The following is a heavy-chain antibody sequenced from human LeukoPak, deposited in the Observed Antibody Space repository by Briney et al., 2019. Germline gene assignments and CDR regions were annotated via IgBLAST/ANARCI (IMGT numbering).Heavy chain of an antibody. V-gene: IGHV1-18*01. CDR3: ARGRRSGSYYNWFDP. D-gene: IGHD1-26*01. Sequence: ASVKVSCKASGYTFTSYGISWVRQAPGQGLEWMGWISGYNGNTNYAQKLQGRVTMTTDTSTSTAYMELRSLRSDDTAVYYCARGRRSGSYYNWFDPWGQGTLVTVSS. CDR1: GYTFTSYG. J-gene: IGHJ5*02. CDR2: ISGYNGNT.